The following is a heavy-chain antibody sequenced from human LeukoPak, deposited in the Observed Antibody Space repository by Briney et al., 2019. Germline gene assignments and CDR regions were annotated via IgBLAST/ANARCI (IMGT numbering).Heavy chain of an antibody. V-gene: IGHV3-48*01. CDR1: GFTFSSYS. CDR3: ARESKGSWIQPIPVPDY. Sequence: GRSLRLSCAASGFTFSSYSMNWVRQAPGKGLEWISYVSYSSSTIYYADSVKGRFTISRDNAKNSLYLQMNSLRAEDTAVYYCARESKGSWIQPIPVPDYWGQGTLVTVSS. D-gene: IGHD5-18*01. CDR2: VSYSSSTI. J-gene: IGHJ4*02.